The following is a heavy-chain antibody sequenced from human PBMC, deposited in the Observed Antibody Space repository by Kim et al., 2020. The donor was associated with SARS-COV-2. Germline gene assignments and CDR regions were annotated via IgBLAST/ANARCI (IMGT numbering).Heavy chain of an antibody. CDR2: IGSTGIDK. J-gene: IGHJ4*02. V-gene: IGHV3-23*01. D-gene: IGHD7-27*01. Sequence: GGSLRLSCAASGFSFSTYAMGWVRQAPGKGLEWVSVIGSTGIDKHYADSVTGRFTISRDNSQNTLYLHMNSLRDEDTAVYYCAKRVPLTGLDFWGQGTLVTVSS. CDR1: GFSFSTYA. CDR3: AKRVPLTGLDF.